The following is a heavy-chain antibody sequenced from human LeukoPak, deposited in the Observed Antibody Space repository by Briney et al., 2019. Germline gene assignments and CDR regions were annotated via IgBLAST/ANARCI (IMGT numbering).Heavy chain of an antibody. CDR2: INAGNGNT. V-gene: IGHV1-3*01. Sequence: GASVKVSCKTSGYTFTNYAMHWVRQAPGQSLEWMGWINAGNGNTKNSQKFQGRVTITRDTSATTAYMELSSLRSEDTAVYYCAREVTVSLGNNWFDPWGQGTLVTVSS. J-gene: IGHJ5*02. D-gene: IGHD2-8*01. CDR1: GYTFTNYA. CDR3: AREVTVSLGNNWFDP.